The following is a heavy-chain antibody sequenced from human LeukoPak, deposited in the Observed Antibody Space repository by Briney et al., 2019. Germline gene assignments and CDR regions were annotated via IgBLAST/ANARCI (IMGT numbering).Heavy chain of an antibody. CDR3: ARGLEYGRFFES. D-gene: IGHD4-17*01. V-gene: IGHV4-39*07. CDR1: GGSISSSSYY. CDR2: IHYSGST. Sequence: SETLSLTFTVSGGSISSSSYYCGWIRQSPVKGLEWIGSIHYSGSTYYNLSLKSRVIMSADTSKNQFSLKLSSVTAADTAVYYCARGLEYGRFFESWGQGTLITVSA. J-gene: IGHJ4*02.